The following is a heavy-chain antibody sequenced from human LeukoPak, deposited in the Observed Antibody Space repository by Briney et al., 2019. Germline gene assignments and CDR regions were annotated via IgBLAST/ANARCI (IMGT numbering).Heavy chain of an antibody. CDR2: IYSSGST. D-gene: IGHD6-25*01. Sequence: SETLSLTCNVSGVSISSSSYYWAWIRQPPGKGLEWIGSIYSSGSTYYNSSLKSRVTISIDTSKNQVSLKMRSVTAADTAVYYCAKSGGYGLIDYWGQGTLVTVSS. CDR1: GVSISSSSYY. J-gene: IGHJ4*01. V-gene: IGHV4-39*01. CDR3: AKSGGYGLIDY.